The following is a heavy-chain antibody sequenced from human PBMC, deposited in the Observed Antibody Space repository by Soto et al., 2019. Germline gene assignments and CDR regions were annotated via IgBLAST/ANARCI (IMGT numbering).Heavy chain of an antibody. V-gene: IGHV4-61*01. D-gene: IGHD6-13*01. CDR2: IYYTGTT. J-gene: IGHJ4*01. CDR3: ARLKTSSGWSLFDA. CDR1: VCSVCSSFFY. Sequence: LSRTCAVSVCSVCSSFFYWSWVRQPPGQRLEWIGYIYYTGTTNYNPSLASRVAMSVDTSKKQFTLNLRSLTAADTARYYCARLKTSSGWSLFDAWGPGMLVTVSS.